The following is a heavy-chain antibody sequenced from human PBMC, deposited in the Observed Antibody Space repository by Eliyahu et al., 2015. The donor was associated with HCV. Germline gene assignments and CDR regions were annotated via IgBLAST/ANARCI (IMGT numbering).Heavy chain of an antibody. CDR3: ARHVSLSSSSSYFDY. Sequence: EVQLVQSGAEVKKPGESLKISCKGSGYSFTSYWIGWVRQMPGKGLEWMGIIYPGDSDTRYSPSFQGQVTISADKSISTAYLQWSSLKASDTAMYYCARHVSLSSSSSYFDYWGQGTLVTVSS. V-gene: IGHV5-51*01. CDR2: IYPGDSDT. D-gene: IGHD6-6*01. CDR1: GYSFTSYW. J-gene: IGHJ4*02.